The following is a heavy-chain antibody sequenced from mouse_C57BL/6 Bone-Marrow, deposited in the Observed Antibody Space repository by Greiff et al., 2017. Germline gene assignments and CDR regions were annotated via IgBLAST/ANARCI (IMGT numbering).Heavy chain of an antibody. CDR3: ASSLYCYGSSPWFAY. D-gene: IGHD1-1*01. V-gene: IGHV1-19*01. CDR1: GYTFTDYY. Sequence: EVQLQQSGPVLVKPGASVKMSCKASGYTFTDYYMNWVKQSPGKSLEWIGVINPYNGGTSYNQKFQGKATLTVDKSSSTAYMELNSLTSEESAVYYWASSLYCYGSSPWFAYWGQGTLVTVSA. CDR2: INPYNGGT. J-gene: IGHJ3*01.